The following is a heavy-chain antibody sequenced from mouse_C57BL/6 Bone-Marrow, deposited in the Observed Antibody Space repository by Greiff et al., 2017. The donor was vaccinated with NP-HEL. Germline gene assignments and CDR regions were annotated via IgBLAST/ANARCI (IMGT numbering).Heavy chain of an antibody. CDR3: AGEGGLRRCTCGMDY. D-gene: IGHD2-4*01. Sequence: EVQGVESEGGLVQPGSSMKLSCTASGFTFSDYSMAWVRQVPEKGLEWVANINHDGSSTNYMDSLKSRFIFSRDNATNIRYLQISSLKAEDTATYYCAGEGGLRRCTCGMDYWGQGTGVTVSS. V-gene: IGHV5-16*01. CDR1: GFTFSDYS. J-gene: IGHJ4*01. CDR2: INHDGSST.